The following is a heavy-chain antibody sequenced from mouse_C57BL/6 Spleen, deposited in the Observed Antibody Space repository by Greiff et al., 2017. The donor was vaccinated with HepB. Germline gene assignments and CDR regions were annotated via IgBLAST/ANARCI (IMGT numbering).Heavy chain of an antibody. CDR3: AREVYYYGSRGFAY. D-gene: IGHD1-1*01. V-gene: IGHV1-26*01. J-gene: IGHJ3*01. Sequence: EVQLQQSGPELVKPGASVKISCKASGYTFTDYYMNWVKQSHGKSLEWIGDINPNNGGTSYNQKFKGKATLTVDKSSSTAYMERRSLTSEDSAVYYCAREVYYYGSRGFAYWGQGTLVTVSA. CDR2: INPNNGGT. CDR1: GYTFTDYY.